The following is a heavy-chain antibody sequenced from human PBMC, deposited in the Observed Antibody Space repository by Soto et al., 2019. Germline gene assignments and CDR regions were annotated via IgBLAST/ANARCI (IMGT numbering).Heavy chain of an antibody. Sequence: GESLKISCKGSGYSFTSYWIVWVRQMPGKGLEWMGIINPGDSDTRYSPSFQGQVTISADKSISTAYLQWSSLKASDTAMYSCARWLSSGYYYFDYWGQGTLVTVSS. CDR1: GYSFTSYW. J-gene: IGHJ4*02. CDR3: ARWLSSGYYYFDY. CDR2: INPGDSDT. D-gene: IGHD3-22*01. V-gene: IGHV5-51*01.